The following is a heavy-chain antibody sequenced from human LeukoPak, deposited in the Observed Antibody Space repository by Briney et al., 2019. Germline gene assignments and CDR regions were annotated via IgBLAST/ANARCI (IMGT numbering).Heavy chain of an antibody. CDR3: AKDVAYTFDY. J-gene: IGHJ4*02. V-gene: IGHV3-30*02. Sequence: GGSLRLSCVTSGFPLSTYGVHWVRQAPGSGLEWVAYIHYDGYTTNYADSVKGRFIISRENSKNTLYLQMNSLRTEDTAVYYCAKDVAYTFDYWGQGTLVTVSS. D-gene: IGHD3-16*01. CDR2: IHYDGYTT. CDR1: GFPLSTYG.